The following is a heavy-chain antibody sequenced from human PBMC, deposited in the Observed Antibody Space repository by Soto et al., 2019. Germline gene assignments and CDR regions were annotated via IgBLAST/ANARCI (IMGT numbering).Heavy chain of an antibody. CDR3: XXXXXXXXTHMGYFSDH. V-gene: IGHV3-23*01. CDR1: GFTFSRHA. J-gene: IGHJ4*02. Sequence: EVQLLESGGNLVQPGGSLRLSCAASGFTFSRHAMSWVRQAPGEGLEWVSTLXXXXXXXXADSVKGRFTISRDNARNXXXXXXXXXXXXXXXXXXXXXXXXXXXTHMGYFSDHWGQGTLVTVSS. CDR2: LXXXXXX.